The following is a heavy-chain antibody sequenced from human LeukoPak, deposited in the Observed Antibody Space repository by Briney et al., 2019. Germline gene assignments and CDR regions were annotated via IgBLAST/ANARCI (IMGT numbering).Heavy chain of an antibody. CDR2: ITSSSSTI. Sequence: GGSLRLSCAASGFTFSSYSMNWVRQAPGKGLEWILYITSSSSTIYYADSVKGRFTISRDNAKNSLFLQMNSLRDEDTAVYHCAISDSLWGQGTLVTVSS. J-gene: IGHJ4*02. CDR3: AISDSL. CDR1: GFTFSSYS. V-gene: IGHV3-48*02. D-gene: IGHD3-22*01.